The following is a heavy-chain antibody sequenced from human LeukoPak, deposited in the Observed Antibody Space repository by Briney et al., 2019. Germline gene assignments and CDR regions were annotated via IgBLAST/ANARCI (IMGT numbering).Heavy chain of an antibody. CDR1: GYSLSELF. D-gene: IGHD1-1*01. J-gene: IGHJ4*02. V-gene: IGHV1-24*01. CDR3: ATDVTGTAPYDF. CDR2: FDPEDDEA. Sequence: ASVKVSCKVSGYSLSELFIHWVRQAPGKGLEWMGGFDPEDDEAIYAQSLQGRVTMTEDTSTDTAYMELSGLTSDDAAVYYCATDVTGTAPYDFWGQGTLVTVS.